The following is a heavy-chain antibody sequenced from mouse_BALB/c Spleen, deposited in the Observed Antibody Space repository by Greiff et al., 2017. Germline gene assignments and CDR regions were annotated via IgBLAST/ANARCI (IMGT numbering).Heavy chain of an antibody. Sequence: EVKLVESGGDLVKPGGSLKLSCAASGFTFSSYGMSWVRQTPDKRLEWVATISSGGSYTYYPDSVKGRFTISRDNAKNTLYLQMSSLRSEDTAMYYCARYDGQYDYFDYWGQGTTLTVSS. V-gene: IGHV5-6*02. D-gene: IGHD2-3*01. J-gene: IGHJ2*01. CDR1: GFTFSSYG. CDR2: ISSGGSYT. CDR3: ARYDGQYDYFDY.